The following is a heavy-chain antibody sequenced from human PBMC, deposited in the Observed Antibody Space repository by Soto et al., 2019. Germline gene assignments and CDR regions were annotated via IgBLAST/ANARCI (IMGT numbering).Heavy chain of an antibody. CDR1: GYTFTGYY. CDR2: INPNSGGT. CDR3: ARGGGGYCTNGVCQFGHNWFDP. J-gene: IGHJ5*02. V-gene: IGHV1-2*02. D-gene: IGHD2-8*01. Sequence: ASVKVSCKASGYTFTGYYMHWVRQAPGQGLEWMGWINPNSGGTNYAQRFQGRVTMTRDTSISTAYMELSRLRSDDTAVYYCARGGGGYCTNGVCQFGHNWFDPWGQGTLVTVSS.